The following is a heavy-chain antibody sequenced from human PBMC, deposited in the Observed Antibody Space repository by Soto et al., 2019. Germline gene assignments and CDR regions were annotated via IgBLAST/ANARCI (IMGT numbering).Heavy chain of an antibody. Sequence: GGSLRLSCTASGFIFSTYAMNWVRQAPGKGLEWVSAISNSGDSTYCAESVRGRFTISRDNSINTLYLHLRSLRPEDTAVYYCAHPRGYGVFDAVDIWGQGTMVTVSS. CDR2: ISNSGDST. V-gene: IGHV3-23*01. CDR1: GFIFSTYA. J-gene: IGHJ3*02. D-gene: IGHD4-17*01. CDR3: AHPRGYGVFDAVDI.